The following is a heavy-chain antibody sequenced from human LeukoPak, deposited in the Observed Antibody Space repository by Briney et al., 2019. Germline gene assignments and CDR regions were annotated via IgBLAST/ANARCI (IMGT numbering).Heavy chain of an antibody. J-gene: IGHJ5*02. CDR1: GGSISSGSYY. D-gene: IGHD6-13*01. CDR3: ARDPGWYAANWSDP. V-gene: IGHV4-61*02. Sequence: SQTLSLTCTVSGGSISSGSYYWSWIRQPAGKGLEWIGRIDTSGSTNYNPSLKSRVTISVDRSKNQFSLKLSSVTAADTAVYYCARDPGWYAANWSDPWGQGTLVTVSS. CDR2: IDTSGST.